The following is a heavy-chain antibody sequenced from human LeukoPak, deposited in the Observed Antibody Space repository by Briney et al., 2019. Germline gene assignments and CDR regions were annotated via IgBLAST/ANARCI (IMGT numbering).Heavy chain of an antibody. CDR2: IIPILGIA. V-gene: IGHV1-69*04. J-gene: IGHJ6*02. CDR1: GGTFSSYA. CDR3: ARGTYYYDSSGYEGNYYGMDV. Sequence: SVKVSCKASGGTFSSYAISWVRQAPGQGLEWMGRIIPILGIANYAQKLQGRVTMTTDTSTSTAYMELRSLRSDDTAVYYCARGTYYYDSSGYEGNYYGMDVWGQGTTVTVSS. D-gene: IGHD3-22*01.